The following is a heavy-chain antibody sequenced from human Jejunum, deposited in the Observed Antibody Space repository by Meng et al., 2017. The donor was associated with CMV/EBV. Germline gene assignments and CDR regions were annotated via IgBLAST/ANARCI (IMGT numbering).Heavy chain of an antibody. D-gene: IGHD4-23*01. CDR1: GCTFDTYG. CDR3: ARVVKGGNYLEY. CDR2: ISISSYT. J-gene: IGHJ4*02. V-gene: IGHV3-21*01. Sequence: CATSGCTFDTYGMSWVRQAPGKGLEWVSSISISSYTYYADSVKGRFTISRDNAKNSLYLQMNSLRAEDTAVYYCARVVKGGNYLEYWGQGTLVTVSS.